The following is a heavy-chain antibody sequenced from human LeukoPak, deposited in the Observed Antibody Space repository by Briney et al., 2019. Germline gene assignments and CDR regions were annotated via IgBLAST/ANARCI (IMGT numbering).Heavy chain of an antibody. CDR2: IYYSGST. D-gene: IGHD5-18*01. Sequence: SETLSLTCTVSGGSISSRSYYWGWIRQPPGKGLEWIGSIYYSGSTYYNPSLQSRVTISVDTSKNQFSLKLSSVTAADTAVYYCARRRGYSRLYYYYYMDVWGKGTTVTISS. J-gene: IGHJ6*03. CDR3: ARRRGYSRLYYYYYMDV. CDR1: GGSISSRSYY. V-gene: IGHV4-39*07.